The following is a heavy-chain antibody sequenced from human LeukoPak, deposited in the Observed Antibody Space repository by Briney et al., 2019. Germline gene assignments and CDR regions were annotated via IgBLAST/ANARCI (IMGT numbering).Heavy chain of an antibody. CDR2: IGTYSDT. Sequence: PGGSLRLSCAASGFTLSSYDMHWVRQVPGKGLKWVSGIGTYSDTFYPDSVKGRFIISRDNAMESLFLQMNSLRAGDTAVYFCVRARLDYYYALDVWGRGTTVPVSS. V-gene: IGHV3-13*01. CDR3: VRARLDYYYALDV. CDR1: GFTLSSYD. J-gene: IGHJ6*02.